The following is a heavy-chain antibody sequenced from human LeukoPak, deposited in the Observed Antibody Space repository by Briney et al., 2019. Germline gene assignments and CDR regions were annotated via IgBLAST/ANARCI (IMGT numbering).Heavy chain of an antibody. J-gene: IGHJ3*02. CDR3: GVYYYDSSGYYPERSDAFDI. D-gene: IGHD3-22*01. CDR2: ISGSGGST. CDR1: GFTFSSYA. Sequence: PGGSLRLSCAASGFTFSSYAMSWVRQAPGKGLEWVSAISGSGGSTYYADSVKGRFTISRDNSKNTLYLQMNSLRAEDTAVYYCGVYYYDSSGYYPERSDAFDIWGQGTMVTVSS. V-gene: IGHV3-23*01.